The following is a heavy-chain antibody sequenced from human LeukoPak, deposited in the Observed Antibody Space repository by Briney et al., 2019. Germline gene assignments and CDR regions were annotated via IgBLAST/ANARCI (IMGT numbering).Heavy chain of an antibody. J-gene: IGHJ4*02. D-gene: IGHD5-12*01. V-gene: IGHV3-9*01. CDR2: ISWNSGSI. CDR1: GFTFDDYA. Sequence: GRSLRLSCAASGFTFDDYAMHWVRQAPGKGLEWVSGISWNSGSIGYADSVKGRFTISRDNAKNSLYLQMNSLRAEDTALYYCAKRGGYSGYDSYYFDYWGQGTLVTVSS. CDR3: AKRGGYSGYDSYYFDY.